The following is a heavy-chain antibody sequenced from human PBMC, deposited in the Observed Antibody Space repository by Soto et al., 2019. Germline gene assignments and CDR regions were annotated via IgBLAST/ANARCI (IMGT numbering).Heavy chain of an antibody. J-gene: IGHJ4*02. CDR3: AKLWGYDILTGYSYFAY. D-gene: IGHD3-9*01. CDR2: ISGSGGST. Sequence: GSLRLSCAASGFTFSSYAMSWVRQAPGKGLEWVSAISGSGGSTYYADSVKGRFTISRDNSKNMLYLQMNSLRAEDMAVYYCAKLWGYDILTGYSYFAYWCQGALVTVSS. CDR1: GFTFSSYA. V-gene: IGHV3-23*01.